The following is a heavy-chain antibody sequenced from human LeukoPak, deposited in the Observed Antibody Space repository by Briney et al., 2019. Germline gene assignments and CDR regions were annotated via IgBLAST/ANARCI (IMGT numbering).Heavy chain of an antibody. J-gene: IGHJ4*02. CDR1: GGSISSTSYY. D-gene: IGHD3-16*01. V-gene: IGHV4-39*01. Sequence: SETLSLTCTVSGGSISSTSYYWGWIRQPPGKGLEWIGSISYSGSTYYNASLKSRVTISADTSKNQFSLKMSSVTAADTAVYYCALLRGGTYFDYWGQATLVTVSS. CDR2: ISYSGST. CDR3: ALLRGGTYFDY.